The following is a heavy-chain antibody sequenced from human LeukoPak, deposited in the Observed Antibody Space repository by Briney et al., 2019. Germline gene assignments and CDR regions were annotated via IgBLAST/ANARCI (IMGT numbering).Heavy chain of an antibody. CDR3: ARAPRRSGGSCYYVDY. CDR2: ISSSGSTI. Sequence: GGSLRLSCAASGFTFSDYYMSWIRQAPGKGLEWVSYISSSGSTIYYADSVKGRFTISRDNAKNSLYLQMNGLRAEDTAVYYCARAPRRSGGSCYYVDYWGQGTLVTVSS. J-gene: IGHJ4*02. V-gene: IGHV3-11*01. CDR1: GFTFSDYY. D-gene: IGHD2-15*01.